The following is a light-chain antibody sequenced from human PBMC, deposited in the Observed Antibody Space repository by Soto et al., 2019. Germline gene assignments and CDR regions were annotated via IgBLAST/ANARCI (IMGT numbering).Light chain of an antibody. CDR3: QHYGTSPT. CDR1: QSVSSSY. Sequence: ETVLTQSPGTLSLSPGEIATLSCRASQSVSSSYLAWYQQKPGQAPRLLIFGTSTRATGIPDRFSGRRSGTDFSLTISRLEPEDFAVYYCQHYGTSPTFGQGTKVDIK. J-gene: IGKJ1*01. V-gene: IGKV3-20*01. CDR2: GTS.